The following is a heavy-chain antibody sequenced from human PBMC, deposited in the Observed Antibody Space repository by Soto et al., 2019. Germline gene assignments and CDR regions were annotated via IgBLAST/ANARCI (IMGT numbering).Heavy chain of an antibody. CDR2: ISSSSSYI. CDR1: GFTFSSYS. J-gene: IGHJ4*02. D-gene: IGHD3-16*02. CDR3: AIYIRTAGGSYRPDY. V-gene: IGHV3-21*03. Sequence: LRLSCAASGFTFSSYSMNWVRQAPGKGLEWVSSISSSSSYIYYADSEKGRFTISRDNAKNTLYLQINSLRAKKTEVYYCAIYIRTAGGSYRPDYWGQGTLVTVSS.